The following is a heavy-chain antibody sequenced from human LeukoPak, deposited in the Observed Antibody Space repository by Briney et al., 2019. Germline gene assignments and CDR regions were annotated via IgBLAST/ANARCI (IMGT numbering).Heavy chain of an antibody. CDR3: AKDPTLWFGEFSWFDP. CDR1: GFTFSSYA. J-gene: IGHJ5*02. V-gene: IGHV3-23*01. CDR2: ISGSGGST. D-gene: IGHD3-10*01. Sequence: PGGSLRLSCAASGFTFSSYAMSWVRQAPGKGLEWVSAISGSGGSTYYADSVKGRFTISRDNSKNTLYLQMNSLRAEDTAVYYCAKDPTLWFGEFSWFDPWGQGTLVTVSS.